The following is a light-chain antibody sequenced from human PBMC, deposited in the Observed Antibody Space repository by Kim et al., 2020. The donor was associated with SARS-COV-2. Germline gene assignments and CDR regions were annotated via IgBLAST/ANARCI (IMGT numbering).Light chain of an antibody. CDR2: GAS. CDR3: QQYNNWPPWT. CDR1: QSVSSN. J-gene: IGKJ1*01. Sequence: SPGERATLSCRASQSVSSNLAWYQQKPGQAPRHLIYGASTRATGIPARFSGSGSGTEFTLTISSLQSEDFAVYYCQQYNNWPPWTFGQGTKVDIK. V-gene: IGKV3-15*01.